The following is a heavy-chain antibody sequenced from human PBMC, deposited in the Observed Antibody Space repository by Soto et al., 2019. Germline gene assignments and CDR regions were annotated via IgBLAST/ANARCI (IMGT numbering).Heavy chain of an antibody. CDR3: ARQEYQYDTYSFGY. CDR1: GYRFTTYW. J-gene: IGHJ4*02. CDR2: IYPGDSNT. D-gene: IGHD3-22*01. V-gene: IGHV5-51*01. Sequence: GESLKISCKGSGYRFTTYWIGWVRQMPGKGLEWMGLIYPGDSNTRFSPSFQGQVTISVDMSISTAYLQWSSLRVSDTAMYYCARQEYQYDTYSFGYWGQGTLVTVSS.